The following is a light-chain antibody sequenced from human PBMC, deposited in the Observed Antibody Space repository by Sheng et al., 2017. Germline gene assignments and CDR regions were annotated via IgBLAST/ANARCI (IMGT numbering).Light chain of an antibody. Sequence: EIVLTQSPGTLSLSAGERATLSCRASQSVGSSYLAWYQQKPGQAPRLLIYGASSRATGIPDRFSGSGSGTDFTLTISRLEPEDFAVYYCQQYGSSPGTFGQGTKVEIK. CDR3: QQYGSSPGT. V-gene: IGKV3-20*01. J-gene: IGKJ1*01. CDR1: QSVGSSY. CDR2: GAS.